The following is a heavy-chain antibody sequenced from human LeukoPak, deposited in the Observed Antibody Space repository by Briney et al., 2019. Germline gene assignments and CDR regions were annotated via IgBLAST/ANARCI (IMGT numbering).Heavy chain of an antibody. Sequence: GGSLRLSCAASGFTLSTYYMNWVRQAPGKGLEWVSIVYRGGSTYYADSVKGRFTISRDTSKNTLSLQMNRLRAEDTAVYFCARVGDHFHWNLDLWGRGTLVTVSS. D-gene: IGHD3-3*02. CDR2: VYRGGST. CDR3: ARVGDHFHWNLDL. V-gene: IGHV3-53*01. CDR1: GFTLSTYY. J-gene: IGHJ2*01.